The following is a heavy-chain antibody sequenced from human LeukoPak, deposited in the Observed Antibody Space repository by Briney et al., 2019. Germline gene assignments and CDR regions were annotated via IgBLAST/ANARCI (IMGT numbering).Heavy chain of an antibody. Sequence: PGGSLRLSCAASGFTFSSYWMHWVRQAPGKGLVWVSRISDGGSTTTYADSVKGRFTISRDNAKNTLYLQMNSLRVGDTAVYYCARDPMDVWGQGTTVTVSS. CDR2: ISDGGSTT. J-gene: IGHJ6*02. CDR1: GFTFSSYW. CDR3: ARDPMDV. V-gene: IGHV3-74*01.